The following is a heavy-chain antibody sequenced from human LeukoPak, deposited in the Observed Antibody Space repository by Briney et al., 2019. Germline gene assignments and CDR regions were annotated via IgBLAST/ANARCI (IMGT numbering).Heavy chain of an antibody. CDR2: ISGSGRT. V-gene: IGHV3-23*01. CDR1: GFTFSNYA. Sequence: PGGSLRLSCAASGFTFSNYAMSWVRQAPGKALEWVSSISGSGRTYYADSVKGRFTISRDSSKNTLYLQMNSLRAEDTAVYYCAKDGPDSSGYYMVRFLDYWGQGTLVTVSS. D-gene: IGHD3-22*01. CDR3: AKDGPDSSGYYMVRFLDY. J-gene: IGHJ4*02.